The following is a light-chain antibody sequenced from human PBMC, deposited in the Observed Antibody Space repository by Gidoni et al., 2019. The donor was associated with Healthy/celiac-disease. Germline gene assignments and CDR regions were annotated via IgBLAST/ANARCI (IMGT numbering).Light chain of an antibody. CDR2: SNN. Sequence: QSVLTQPPSASGTPGQRVTISCSGSSSNIGSNTVNWYQQRPGTAPKPLIYSNNQRPSGVPDRFSGSKSGTSASLAISGLQSEDAADYYCAAWDASLHGPVFGVGTQLTVL. J-gene: IGLJ7*01. CDR3: AAWDASLHGPV. V-gene: IGLV1-44*01. CDR1: SSNIGSNT.